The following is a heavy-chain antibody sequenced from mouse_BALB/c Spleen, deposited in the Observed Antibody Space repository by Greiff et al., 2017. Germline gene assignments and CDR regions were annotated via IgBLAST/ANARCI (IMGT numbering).Heavy chain of an antibody. CDR3: ASIYCNYVRGAMDY. D-gene: IGHD2-1*01. J-gene: IGHJ4*01. V-gene: IGHV7-3*02. Sequence: EVMLVESGGGLVQPGGSLRLSCATSGFTFTDYYMSWVRQHPGKALEWLGFIRNKANGYTKEYSASVKGRFTISRDNYQSILYLQMNTLRAEDSATYYCASIYCNYVRGAMDYWGQGTSVTVSS. CDR2: IRNKANGYTK. CDR1: GFTFTDYY.